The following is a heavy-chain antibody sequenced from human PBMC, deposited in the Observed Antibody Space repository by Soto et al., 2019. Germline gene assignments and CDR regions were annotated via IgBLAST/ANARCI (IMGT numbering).Heavy chain of an antibody. J-gene: IGHJ4*02. D-gene: IGHD3-10*01. V-gene: IGHV4-31*03. CDR2: IYYSGST. CDR3: AGSGGWLLPPGY. Sequence: QVQLQESGPGLVKPSQTLSLTCTVSGGSISSGGYYWSWIRQHPGKGLEWIGYIYYSGSTYYNPSLQSRVTIAVYTSKNQFSLKLSSVTAADTAVYYCAGSGGWLLPPGYWGQGTLVTVSS. CDR1: GGSISSGGYY.